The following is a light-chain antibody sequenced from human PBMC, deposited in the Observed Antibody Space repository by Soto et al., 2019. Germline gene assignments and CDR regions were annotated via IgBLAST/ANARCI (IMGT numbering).Light chain of an antibody. CDR3: SSCTGSSTHVT. V-gene: IGLV2-14*03. CDR1: SNDIGGYKY. CDR2: DVT. Sequence: QSVLTQPASVSGSPGQSITISCTGTSNDIGGYKYVSWYQQHPGKAPKLMIYDVTDRPSGVSNRFSGSKSGNTASLTISGLQPEDEADYYCSSCTGSSTHVTFGGGTKLTVL. J-gene: IGLJ2*01.